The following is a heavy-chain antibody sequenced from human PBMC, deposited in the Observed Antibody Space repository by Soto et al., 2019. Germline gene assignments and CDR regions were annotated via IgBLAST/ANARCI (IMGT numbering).Heavy chain of an antibody. CDR1: GCSFSSWW. J-gene: IGHJ5*02. D-gene: IGHD3-10*01. Sequence: PGGSRTLACAAAGCSFSSWWMRWFRQAPGKGLEWVAVIWYDGSNKYYADSVKGRFTISRDNSKNTLYLQMNSLRAEDTAVYYCARDPQTYYYGSGSDNWFDPWGQGTLVTVSS. CDR3: ARDPQTYYYGSGSDNWFDP. CDR2: IWYDGSNK. V-gene: IGHV3-33*01.